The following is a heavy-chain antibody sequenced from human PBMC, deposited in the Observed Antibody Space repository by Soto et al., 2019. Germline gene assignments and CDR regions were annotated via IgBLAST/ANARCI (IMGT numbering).Heavy chain of an antibody. Sequence: QITLKESGPTLVKHTQTLTLTCTFSGFSLSTSGVGVGWIRQPPGKALEWLALIYWDDDKRYSPSLKSRLTITKDTSKNQVVLTMTNMDPVDTATYYCAHISRIKRYYDSSGYHRGYFDYWGQGTLVTVSS. D-gene: IGHD3-22*01. CDR1: GFSLSTSGVG. J-gene: IGHJ4*02. CDR2: IYWDDDK. V-gene: IGHV2-5*02. CDR3: AHISRIKRYYDSSGYHRGYFDY.